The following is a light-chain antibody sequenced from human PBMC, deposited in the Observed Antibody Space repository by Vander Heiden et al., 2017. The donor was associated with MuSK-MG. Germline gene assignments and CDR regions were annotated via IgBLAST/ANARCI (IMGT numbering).Light chain of an antibody. CDR1: PGIVNL. CDR2: GAS. J-gene: IGKJ1*01. CDR3: QKYNAAPPT. Sequence: IQVTQSPSSLSASVGDTVTISCRATPGIVNLLAWYQQRPGKVPRLLMYGASTLQPGVPSRFSGTGSGTDFTLTISSLQPEDVATYYCQKYNAAPPTFGPGTKVEI. V-gene: IGKV1-27*01.